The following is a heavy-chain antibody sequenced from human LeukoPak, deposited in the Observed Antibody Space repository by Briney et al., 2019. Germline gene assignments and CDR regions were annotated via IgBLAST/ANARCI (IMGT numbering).Heavy chain of an antibody. CDR2: ISSSSYI. J-gene: IGHJ4*02. V-gene: IGHV3-21*01. Sequence: PGASLRLSCAASGFTFSSYSMNWVRQAPGKGLEWVSSISSSSYIYYADSVKGRFTISRDNAKNSLYLQMNSLRAEDTAVYYCSDVSGSYWGQGTLVTVSS. CDR1: GFTFSSYS. CDR3: SDVSGSY. D-gene: IGHD3-10*01.